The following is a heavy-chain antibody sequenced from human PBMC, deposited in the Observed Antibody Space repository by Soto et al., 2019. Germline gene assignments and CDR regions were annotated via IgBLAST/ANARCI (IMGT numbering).Heavy chain of an antibody. J-gene: IGHJ3*02. Sequence: GGSLRLSCAASGFTFSSYWMSWVRQAPGKGLEWLANIKQGGSEKYYVDSVKGRFTISRDNAKDSLYLQMNSLRAEDTAVYYCARDTDCNSTSCYFGAFDIWGQGTMVTVSS. V-gene: IGHV3-7*01. CDR1: GFTFSSYW. CDR3: ARDTDCNSTSCYFGAFDI. D-gene: IGHD2-2*01. CDR2: IKQGGSEK.